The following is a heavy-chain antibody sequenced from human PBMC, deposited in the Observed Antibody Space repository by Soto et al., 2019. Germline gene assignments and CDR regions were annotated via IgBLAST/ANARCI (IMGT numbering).Heavy chain of an antibody. CDR1: GFTFSGYG. CDR2: ISYDGSKK. V-gene: IGHV3-30*18. CDR3: VKDGSSGWPYYYGMDV. D-gene: IGHD6-19*01. J-gene: IGHJ6*02. Sequence: PGGSLRLSCAGSGFTFSGYGMHWVRQAPGKGLEWVAVISYDGSKKYYADSVKGRFFISRDNSKNTLYLEMSSLRAEDTAVYYCVKDGSSGWPYYYGMDVWGQGTTVTVSS.